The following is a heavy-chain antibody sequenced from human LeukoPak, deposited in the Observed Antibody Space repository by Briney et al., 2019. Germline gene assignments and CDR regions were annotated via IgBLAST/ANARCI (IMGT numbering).Heavy chain of an antibody. CDR2: NSHDGTST. Sequence: GGSQTLSCTPSGLSFGIYWMHWARQAPGRGLMWVLQNSHDGTSTIYADYVKGRFTVSRENARNTMYMQMSGLRVEDMALYFCGRARSESFDYWGRGTLVTVSS. CDR3: GRARSESFDY. CDR1: GLSFGIYW. D-gene: IGHD3-10*01. J-gene: IGHJ4*02. V-gene: IGHV3-74*01.